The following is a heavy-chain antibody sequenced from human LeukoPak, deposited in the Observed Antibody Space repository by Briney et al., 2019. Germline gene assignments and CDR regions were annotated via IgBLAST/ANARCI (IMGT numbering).Heavy chain of an antibody. J-gene: IGHJ4*02. V-gene: IGHV4-59*01. CDR3: ARAELVDSPLDY. CDR2: IYYSGST. CDR1: GGSISSYY. Sequence: PSETLSLTCTVSGGSISSYYWSWIRQPPGKGLEWIGYIYYSGSTNYNPSLKSRVTISVDTSKNQFSQKLSSVTAADTAVYYCARAELVDSPLDYWGQGTLVTVSS. D-gene: IGHD6-13*01.